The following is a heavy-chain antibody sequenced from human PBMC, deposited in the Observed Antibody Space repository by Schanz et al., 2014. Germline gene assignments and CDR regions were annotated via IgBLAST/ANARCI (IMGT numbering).Heavy chain of an antibody. D-gene: IGHD4-4*01. V-gene: IGHV3-53*01. CDR2: MYINSGST. CDR3: ARDGDRDDYNLAFDV. Sequence: EVQLVESGGGLIQPGGSLRLSCAVSGFTVNTNYMSWVRQAPGKGLEWISSMYINSGSTQYADSVKGRFIISRDSSKNTLFLHMNSLRAEDTAVYFCARDGDRDDYNLAFDVWGQGTLVTVSS. J-gene: IGHJ3*01. CDR1: GFTVNTNY.